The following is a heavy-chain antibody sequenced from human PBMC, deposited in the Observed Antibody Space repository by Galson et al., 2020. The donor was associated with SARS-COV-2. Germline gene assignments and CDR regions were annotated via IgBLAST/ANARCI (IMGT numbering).Heavy chain of an antibody. J-gene: IGHJ4*02. CDR1: GFTFSSSA. CDR3: VKGVVPKSEIVVVTVMGAEC. V-gene: IGHV3-21*01. CDR2: ISSNSDHI. D-gene: IGHD2-21*02. Sequence: TGGSLRLSCAASGFTFSSSAMHWVRQAPGKWLSWASSISSNSDHIYYADSVTGRFTISSDNAQNSVYLQLTRLRDEHPAVYYCVKGVVPKSEIVVVTVMGAECWGQEALVTVSS.